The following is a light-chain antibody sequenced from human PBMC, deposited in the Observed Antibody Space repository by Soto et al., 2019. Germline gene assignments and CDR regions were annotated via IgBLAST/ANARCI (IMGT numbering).Light chain of an antibody. CDR1: SSDVGAYKY. CDR3: TSYVGNDIWV. Sequence: QSALTQPPSASGSPGQSVTISCTGTSSDVGAYKYVSWYQQYTGKAPKLMIYEVTKRPSGVPARFSGSKSGNTASLPVSGLQAEDEAAYYCTSYVGNDIWVFGGGTKVTVL. CDR2: EVT. V-gene: IGLV2-8*01. J-gene: IGLJ3*02.